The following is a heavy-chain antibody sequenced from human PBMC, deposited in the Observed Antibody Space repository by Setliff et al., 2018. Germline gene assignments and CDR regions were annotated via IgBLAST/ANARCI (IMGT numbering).Heavy chain of an antibody. V-gene: IGHV4-38-2*02. CDR2: IYYSGST. CDR1: GYSISSGYY. CDR3: ARDPLGEIAVAGHDAFDI. Sequence: LSLTCAVSGYSISSGYYWGWIRQPPGKGLEWIGSIYYSGSTYYNPSLKSRVTISVDTSKNQFSLKLSSVTAADTAVYYCARDPLGEIAVAGHDAFDIWGQGTMVTVSS. J-gene: IGHJ3*02. D-gene: IGHD6-19*01.